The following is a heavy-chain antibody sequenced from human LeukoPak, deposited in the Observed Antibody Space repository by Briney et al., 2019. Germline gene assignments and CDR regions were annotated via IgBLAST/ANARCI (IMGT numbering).Heavy chain of an antibody. Sequence: GGSLRLSCAASGYTFSSYEMNWVRQAPGKGLEWVSYISSSGSTIYYADSVKGRFTISRDNAKNSLYLQMNSLRAEDTAVYYCARSGYYDILTGYYRRGFDYWGQGTLVTVSS. V-gene: IGHV3-48*03. J-gene: IGHJ4*02. D-gene: IGHD3-9*01. CDR1: GYTFSSYE. CDR3: ARSGYYDILTGYYRRGFDY. CDR2: ISSSGSTI.